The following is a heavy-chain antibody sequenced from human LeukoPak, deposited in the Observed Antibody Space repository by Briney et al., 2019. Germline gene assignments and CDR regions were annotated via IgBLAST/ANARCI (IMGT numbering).Heavy chain of an antibody. CDR3: ASPGSYGYGYFDY. CDR2: IIPILGIA. D-gene: IGHD5-18*01. V-gene: IGHV1-69*04. CDR1: GGTFSSYA. J-gene: IGHJ4*02. Sequence: SVKVSCKASGGTFSSYAISWVRQAPGQGLEWMGRIIPILGIANYAQKFQGRVTITADKSTSTAYMELSSLRSEDTAVYYCASPGSYGYGYFDYWGQGTLVTVSS.